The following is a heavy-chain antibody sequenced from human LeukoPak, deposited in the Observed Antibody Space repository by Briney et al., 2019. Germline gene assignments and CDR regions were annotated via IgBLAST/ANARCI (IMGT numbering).Heavy chain of an antibody. CDR2: VFHGGSA. Sequence: SETLSLTCAVSGGSISSSNWWSWVRQPPGKGLEWIGEVFHGGSANFNPSLKSRVTISVDTSKNQFSLKLSSVTAADTAVYYCARGWGASTYSSSWYIPDYWGQGTLVTVSS. CDR1: GGSISSSNW. CDR3: ARGWGASTYSSSWYIPDY. J-gene: IGHJ4*02. V-gene: IGHV4-4*02. D-gene: IGHD6-13*01.